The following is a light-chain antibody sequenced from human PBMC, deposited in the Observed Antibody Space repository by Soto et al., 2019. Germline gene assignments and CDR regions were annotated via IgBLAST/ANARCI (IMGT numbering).Light chain of an antibody. CDR1: QSISGNY. Sequence: EFVLTQSPGFLSLSPGERASLSWRASQSISGNYLAWYQQKPGQAPRLLIYGASNRATGIPERFSGSGSGTDFTLTIGRLEPQDSAMYYCQQYVISVTFGQGTRLEIK. J-gene: IGKJ5*01. CDR3: QQYVISVT. CDR2: GAS. V-gene: IGKV3-20*01.